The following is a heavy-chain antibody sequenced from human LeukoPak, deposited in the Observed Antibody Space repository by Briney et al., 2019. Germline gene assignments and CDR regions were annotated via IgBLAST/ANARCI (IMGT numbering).Heavy chain of an antibody. CDR2: ISNNGAST. J-gene: IGHJ1*01. Sequence: GGSLRLSCSASEFSFSRYAMHWVRQGPGKGLEHVSTISNNGASTYYADSAKGRFTISRDNSKNTLYLQLSSLSAEDTAVYYCVKGGYYDSSGFPEYFQDWGQGTLVSASS. V-gene: IGHV3-64D*09. CDR3: VKGGYYDSSGFPEYFQD. D-gene: IGHD3-22*01. CDR1: EFSFSRYA.